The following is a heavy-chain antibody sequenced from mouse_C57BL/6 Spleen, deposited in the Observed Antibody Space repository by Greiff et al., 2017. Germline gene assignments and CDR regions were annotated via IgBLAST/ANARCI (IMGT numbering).Heavy chain of an antibody. V-gene: IGHV1-69*01. D-gene: IGHD1-1*01. CDR2: IDPSDSYT. CDR3: SRGILRSFDY. Sequence: QVQLQQPGAELVMPGASVKLSCKASGYTFTSYWMHWVKQRPGQGLEWIGEIDPSDSYTNYNQKFKGKSTLTVDKSSSTAYMQLSSLTSEDSAVYYCSRGILRSFDYWRQGTTLTVSS. J-gene: IGHJ2*01. CDR1: GYTFTSYW.